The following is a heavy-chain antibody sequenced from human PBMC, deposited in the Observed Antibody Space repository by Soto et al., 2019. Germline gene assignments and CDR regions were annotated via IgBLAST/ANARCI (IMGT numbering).Heavy chain of an antibody. CDR1: GFSFSNYG. CDR2: ISHDGNSH. CDR3: VKAQERSAQYFAVVITAFDF. Sequence: QVHLVESGGGVVQPGRSLRLSCEGSGFSFSNYGIHWVRQAPGKGLEWVAVISHDGNSHHLADSVRGRFTIDRDNSKNTVFLHMTSLRREDSAVYHCVKAQERSAQYFAVVITAFDFWGQGTMVTVSS. V-gene: IGHV3-30*18. J-gene: IGHJ3*01. D-gene: IGHD3-22*01.